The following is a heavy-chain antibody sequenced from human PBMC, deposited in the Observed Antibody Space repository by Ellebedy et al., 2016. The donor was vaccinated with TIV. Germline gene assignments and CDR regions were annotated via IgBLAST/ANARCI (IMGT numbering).Heavy chain of an antibody. CDR2: ISSNGGSK. J-gene: IGHJ3*01. D-gene: IGHD3-22*01. CDR1: GFTFSSYA. Sequence: GGFLRLSCAASGFTFSSYAMHWVRQAPGKGPEYVSAISSNGGSKNYANSVKGRFTISRDNSKNTLYLQVGSLRAEDMAVYYCARVLEDSDGYFYMSAFDVWGQGTMVTVSS. CDR3: ARVLEDSDGYFYMSAFDV. V-gene: IGHV3-64*01.